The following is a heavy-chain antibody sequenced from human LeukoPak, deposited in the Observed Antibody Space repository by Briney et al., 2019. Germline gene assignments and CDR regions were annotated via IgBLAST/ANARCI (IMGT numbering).Heavy chain of an antibody. J-gene: IGHJ4*02. D-gene: IGHD2-15*01. CDR2: MSSSGGTI. Sequence: PGGSLRLSCAASGFTFSDYYMTWIRQAPGKGLEWISYMSSSGGTIYYADSVKGRFTISRDNSKNTLYLQMNSLRAEDTAVYYCAREGPYCSGGNCYLGFDYWGQGILVTVSS. CDR3: AREGPYCSGGNCYLGFDY. CDR1: GFTFSDYY. V-gene: IGHV3-11*04.